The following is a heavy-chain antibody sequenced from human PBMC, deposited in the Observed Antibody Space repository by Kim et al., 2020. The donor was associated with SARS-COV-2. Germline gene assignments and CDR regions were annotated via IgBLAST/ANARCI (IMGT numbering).Heavy chain of an antibody. V-gene: IGHV3-66*01. CDR2: IYSGGST. J-gene: IGHJ4*02. D-gene: IGHD3-22*01. CDR3: ARALEAEVYDSSGYSHWI. CDR1: GFTVSSNY. Sequence: GGSLRLSCAASGFTVSSNYMSWVRQAPGKGLEWVSVIYSGGSTYYADSVKGRFTISRDNSKNTLYLQMNSLRAEDTAVYYCARALEAEVYDSSGYSHWIWGQGTLVTVSS.